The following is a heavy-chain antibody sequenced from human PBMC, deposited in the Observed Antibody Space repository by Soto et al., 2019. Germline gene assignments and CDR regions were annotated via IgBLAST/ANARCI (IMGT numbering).Heavy chain of an antibody. V-gene: IGHV3-23*01. CDR3: AKGGSSGWYSAMDY. J-gene: IGHJ4*02. Sequence: EVQLLESGGGLVQPGGSLRLSCAASGFPFSSYAMNWVRQAPGKGLEWVSAISGSGGSTYYADSVKGRFTISRANSKNTLYLQMNSLRAEDTAVYYCAKGGSSGWYSAMDYWGQGTLVTVSS. D-gene: IGHD6-19*01. CDR1: GFPFSSYA. CDR2: ISGSGGST.